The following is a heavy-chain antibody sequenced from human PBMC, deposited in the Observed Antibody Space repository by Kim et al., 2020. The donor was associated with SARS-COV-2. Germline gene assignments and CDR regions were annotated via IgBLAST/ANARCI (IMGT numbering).Heavy chain of an antibody. Sequence: VKGRFTISRDNAKNSLYLQMNSLRAEDTAVYYCARRRTGTAMVWGDWFDPWGQGTLVTVSS. D-gene: IGHD5-18*01. V-gene: IGHV3-11*06. J-gene: IGHJ5*02. CDR3: ARRRTGTAMVWGDWFDP.